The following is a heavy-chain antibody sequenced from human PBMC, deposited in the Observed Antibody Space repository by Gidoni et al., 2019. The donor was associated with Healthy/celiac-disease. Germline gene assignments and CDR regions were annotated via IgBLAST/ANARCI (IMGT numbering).Heavy chain of an antibody. CDR1: GYRFTSYW. J-gene: IGHJ3*02. CDR3: ARRKSIAAAGTVAFDI. CDR2: IYPGDSDT. D-gene: IGHD6-13*01. V-gene: IGHV5-51*01. Sequence: EVQLVQSGAEVKKPGESLKTSCKVSGYRFTSYWIGWVRQLPGKGLEWMGFIYPGDSDTRYSPSVQGQVTISADKSISTAYLQWSSLKASDTAMYYCARRKSIAAAGTVAFDIWGQGTMVTVSS.